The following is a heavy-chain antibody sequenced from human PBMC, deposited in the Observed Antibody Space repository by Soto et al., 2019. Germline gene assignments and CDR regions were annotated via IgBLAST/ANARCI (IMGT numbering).Heavy chain of an antibody. D-gene: IGHD6-6*01. CDR1: GDSVSSNSAA. J-gene: IGHJ6*02. V-gene: IGHV6-1*01. CDR2: TYYRSKWYN. CDR3: ARVPPYSSSHYYYGMDV. Sequence: SQTLSLTCAISGDSVSSNSAARNWIRQSPSRGLEWLGRTYYRSKWYNDYAVSVKSRITINPDTSKNQFSLQLNSVTPEDTAVYYCARVPPYSSSHYYYGMDVWGQGTTVTVSS.